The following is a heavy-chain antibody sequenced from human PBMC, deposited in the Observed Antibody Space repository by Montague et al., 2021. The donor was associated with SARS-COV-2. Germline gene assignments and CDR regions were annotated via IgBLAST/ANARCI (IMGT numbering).Heavy chain of an antibody. CDR1: GFSLRSDDEG. Sequence: ALVKPTQTLTLTCTFSGFSLRSDDEGVAWIRQSPGQALEWLAVIYWNGDKRYSPSLQRRLTITKDTSENQVVLTMTNMDPVDTATYYCAHRGMTRGLIFDYWGQGTLVTVSS. J-gene: IGHJ4*02. CDR2: IYWNGDK. V-gene: IGHV2-5*01. D-gene: IGHD3-10*01. CDR3: AHRGMTRGLIFDY.